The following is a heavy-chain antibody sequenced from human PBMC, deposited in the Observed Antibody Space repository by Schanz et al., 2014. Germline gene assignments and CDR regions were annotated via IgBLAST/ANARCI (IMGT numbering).Heavy chain of an antibody. CDR1: GFTLTSYA. J-gene: IGHJ6*02. V-gene: IGHV3-23*04. Sequence: EVQVVESGGGLVQPGGSLRLSCEASGFTLTSYALTWVRQAPGKGLEWVAGISSSGGSTDYADSVKGRFIIPRDNSKNTLYLQMNSLRAEDTAVYYCAKIRYDSSGYYLPYYGMDVWGQGTTVIVSS. CDR3: AKIRYDSSGYYLPYYGMDV. D-gene: IGHD3-22*01. CDR2: ISSSGGST.